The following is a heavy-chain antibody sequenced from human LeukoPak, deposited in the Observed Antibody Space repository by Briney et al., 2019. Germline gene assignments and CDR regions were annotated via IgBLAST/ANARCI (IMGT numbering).Heavy chain of an antibody. CDR2: ISYDGSNK. V-gene: IGHV3-30*19. CDR3: AREGREWLSVGLDY. J-gene: IGHJ4*02. Sequence: GGSLRLSCAASGFSFSSYGMHWVRQAPGKGLEWVAVISYDGSNKYYVDSVKGRFTISRDNSKNTLYLQMNSLRAEDTAVYYCAREGREWLSVGLDYWGQGTLVTVSS. D-gene: IGHD6-19*01. CDR1: GFSFSSYG.